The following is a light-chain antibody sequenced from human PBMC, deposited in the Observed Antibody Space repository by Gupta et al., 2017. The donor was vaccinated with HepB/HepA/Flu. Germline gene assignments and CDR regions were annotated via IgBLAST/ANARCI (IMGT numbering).Light chain of an antibody. V-gene: IGLV1-44*01. CDR3: AAWDDSLNGPV. J-gene: IGLJ3*02. Sequence: VLPQPPSASGPPGQRVTITCSGSSSNIGSNTVNWYQQLPGTAPKLLIYGNNQRPSGVPDRFSGSKSGTSASLTISGLQAEDEADYYCAAWDDSLNGPVFGGGTKLTVL. CDR2: GNN. CDR1: SSNIGSNT.